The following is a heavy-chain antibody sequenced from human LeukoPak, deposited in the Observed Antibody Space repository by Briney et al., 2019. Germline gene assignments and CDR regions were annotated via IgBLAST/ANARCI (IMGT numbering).Heavy chain of an antibody. D-gene: IGHD5-12*01. CDR3: ARDGGYSGYEPHFDY. V-gene: IGHV4-4*07. J-gene: IGHJ4*02. CDR2: IYISGST. CDR1: GGSISSYY. Sequence: SETLSLTCTVSGGSISSYYWSWIRQPAGKGLEWIGRIYISGSTNYNPSLKSRVTMSVDTSKNQFSLKLSSVTAADTAVYYCARDGGYSGYEPHFDYWGQGTLVTVSS.